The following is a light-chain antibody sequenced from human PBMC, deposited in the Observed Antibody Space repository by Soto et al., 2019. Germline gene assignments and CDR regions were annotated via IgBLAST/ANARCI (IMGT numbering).Light chain of an antibody. CDR3: QQCRNWPLT. CDR2: DAS. J-gene: IGKJ4*01. V-gene: IGKV3-15*01. CDR1: QNVYNN. Sequence: EIVMTQSPATLSVSPGEGATLSCKASQNVYNNLAWYQQRPGQPPRLLIYDASTIATGISARFSGSGYGTEFTLTISSLQSEDFADYFCQQCRNWPLTFGGGTKVEIK.